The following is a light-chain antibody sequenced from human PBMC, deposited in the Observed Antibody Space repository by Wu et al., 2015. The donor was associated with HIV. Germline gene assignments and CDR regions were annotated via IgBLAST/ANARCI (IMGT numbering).Light chain of an antibody. V-gene: IGKV3-20*01. J-gene: IGKJ2*03. CDR1: PSVNTNY. CDR3: QQYDRSPYS. CDR2: GAS. Sequence: EIMLTQSPDTLSLSPGERATLFCRASPSVNTNYLSWFQHKPGQPPRLLIHGASSRAPGIPDRFSGSGSGTDFTLTINRLEPEDFAVYYCQQYDRSPYSFGQGTKLEIK.